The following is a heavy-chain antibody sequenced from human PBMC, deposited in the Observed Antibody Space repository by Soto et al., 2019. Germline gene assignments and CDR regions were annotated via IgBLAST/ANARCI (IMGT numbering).Heavy chain of an antibody. J-gene: IGHJ4*02. CDR2: IRSKAYGGTT. V-gene: IGHV3-49*04. D-gene: IGHD3-22*01. CDR1: GFTFGDYA. CDR3: TRPNGDYYDTSDYYTFDY. Sequence: GVLRLSCTASGFTFGDYAMSWVRQAPGKGLEWVGFIRSKAYGGTTEYAASVKGRFTISRDDSKSIAYLQMNSLKTEDTAVYFCTRPNGDYYDTSDYYTFDYWGQGTLVTVSS.